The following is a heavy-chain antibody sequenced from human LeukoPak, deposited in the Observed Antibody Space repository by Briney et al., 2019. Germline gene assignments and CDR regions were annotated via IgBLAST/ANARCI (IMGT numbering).Heavy chain of an antibody. V-gene: IGHV1-2*02. CDR3: VRDSSGWYHWFDP. D-gene: IGHD6-19*01. Sequence: ASVKVSCKASGYTFTGYYMHWVRQAPGQGLEWMGWINPNSGGTNYAQKFQGRVTMTRDTSISTAYMELSSLRSEDTAVYYCVRDSSGWYHWFDPWGQGTLVTVSS. J-gene: IGHJ5*02. CDR2: INPNSGGT. CDR1: GYTFTGYY.